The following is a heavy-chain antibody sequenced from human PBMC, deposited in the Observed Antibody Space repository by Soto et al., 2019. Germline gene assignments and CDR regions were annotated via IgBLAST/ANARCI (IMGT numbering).Heavy chain of an antibody. CDR2: ISGSGGST. CDR3: AKDQGSSWYEIDY. CDR1: VFTFSNYA. J-gene: IGHJ4*02. V-gene: IGHV3-23*01. Sequence: QPGGSLRLSCAASVFTFSNYAVTWVRQAPGKGLEWVSTISGSGGSTYYADSVKGRFTISRDNSKNTLYLQMNSLRAEDTAVYYCAKDQGSSWYEIDYWGQGTLVTVSS. D-gene: IGHD6-13*01.